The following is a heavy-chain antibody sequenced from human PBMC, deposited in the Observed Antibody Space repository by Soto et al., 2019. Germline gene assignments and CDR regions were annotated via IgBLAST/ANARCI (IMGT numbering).Heavy chain of an antibody. D-gene: IGHD6-19*01. CDR3: ARPQEMAGHDAFDI. CDR2: ISSSSSYI. Sequence: GGSLRLSCAASGFTFSSYSMNWVRQAPGKGLEWVSSISSSSSYIYYADSVKGRFTISRDNAKNSLYLQMISLRAEDTVVYYCARPQEMAGHDAFDIWGQGTMVTVSS. J-gene: IGHJ3*02. CDR1: GFTFSSYS. V-gene: IGHV3-21*01.